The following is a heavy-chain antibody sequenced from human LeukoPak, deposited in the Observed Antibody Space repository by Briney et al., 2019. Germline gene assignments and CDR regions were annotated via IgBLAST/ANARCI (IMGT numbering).Heavy chain of an antibody. D-gene: IGHD3-22*01. V-gene: IGHV1-46*01. Sequence: ASVKVSGKASGYTFTSYYMHWVRQAPGQGLEWMGIINPSGGSTSYAQKFQGRVTMTRDTSTSTVYMELSSLRSEDTAVYYCARVGVYYDSSGYYSDWGQGTLVTVSS. CDR2: INPSGGST. J-gene: IGHJ4*02. CDR3: ARVGVYYDSSGYYSD. CDR1: GYTFTSYY.